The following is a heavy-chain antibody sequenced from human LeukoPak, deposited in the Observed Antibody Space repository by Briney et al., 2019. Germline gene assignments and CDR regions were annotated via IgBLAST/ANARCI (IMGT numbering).Heavy chain of an antibody. Sequence: GGSLRLSCAASGFTFSSYGMHWVRQAPGKGLEWVAFIRYDGSNKYYADSVKGRFTISRDNSKNTLYLQMNSLRAEDTAVYYCAKGYYDSSGYYPSDYWGQGTLVTVSS. CDR3: AKGYYDSSGYYPSDY. CDR1: GFTFSSYG. D-gene: IGHD3-22*01. CDR2: IRYDGSNK. V-gene: IGHV3-30*02. J-gene: IGHJ4*02.